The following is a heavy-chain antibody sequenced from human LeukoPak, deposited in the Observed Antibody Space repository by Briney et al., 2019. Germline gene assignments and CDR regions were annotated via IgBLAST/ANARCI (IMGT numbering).Heavy chain of an antibody. CDR2: IYHSGST. D-gene: IGHD5-12*01. Sequence: SETLSLTCTVSGYSISSGYYWGWIRPPPGKGLEWIGSIYHSGSTYYNPSLKSRVTISVDTSKNQFSLKLSSVTAADTAVYYCARSCRILDIVATIRARLGGNGFDIWGQGTMVTVSS. CDR3: ARSCRILDIVATIRARLGGNGFDI. V-gene: IGHV4-38-2*02. CDR1: GYSISSGYY. J-gene: IGHJ3*02.